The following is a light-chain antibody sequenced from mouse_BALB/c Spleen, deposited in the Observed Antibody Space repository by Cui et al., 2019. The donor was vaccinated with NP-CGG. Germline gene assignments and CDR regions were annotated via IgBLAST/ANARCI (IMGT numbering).Light chain of an antibody. J-gene: IGLJ1*01. CDR1: TGPVTTSNY. Sequence: HVVIPQSSAPTTSPGETVTLTCRSSTGPVTTSNYANWVQEKPDHLFTGLIGGTHNRAPGVPARFSGSLIGDKAVLTITGAQTEDEAIYFCALWYSNHWVFGGGTKLTVL. V-gene: IGLV1*01. CDR2: GTH. CDR3: ALWYSNHWV.